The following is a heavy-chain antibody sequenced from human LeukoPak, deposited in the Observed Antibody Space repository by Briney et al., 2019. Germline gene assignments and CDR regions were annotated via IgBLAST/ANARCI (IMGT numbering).Heavy chain of an antibody. CDR2: TYYRSRWSN. V-gene: IGHV6-1*01. CDR3: ARASFRAFDI. J-gene: IGHJ3*02. CDR1: GDSVFSIYAA. Sequence: SQTPSLTCAISGDSVFSIYAAWNWIRQSPSRGLEWLGRTYYRSRWSNDYAVSVKSQITINPDTSKNQFSLQLSSVTPEDTAVYYCARASFRAFDIWGQGTMVAVSS.